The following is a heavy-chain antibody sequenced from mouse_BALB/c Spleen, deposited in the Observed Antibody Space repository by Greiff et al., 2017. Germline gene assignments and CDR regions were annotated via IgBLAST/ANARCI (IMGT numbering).Heavy chain of an antibody. J-gene: IGHJ4*01. V-gene: IGHV1-52*01. D-gene: IGHD2-4*01. Sequence: QVHVKQPGAELVRPGASVKLSCKASGYTFTSYWMNWVKQRPEQGLEWIGRIDPYDSETHYNQKFKDKAILTVDKSSSTAYMQLSSLTSEDSAVYYCARRGVSTMITTGAMDYWGQGTSVTVSS. CDR3: ARRGVSTMITTGAMDY. CDR2: IDPYDSET. CDR1: GYTFTSYW.